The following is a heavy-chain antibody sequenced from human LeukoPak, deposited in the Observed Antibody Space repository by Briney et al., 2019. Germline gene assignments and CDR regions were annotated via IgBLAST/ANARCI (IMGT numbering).Heavy chain of an antibody. CDR1: GFTFSDHY. V-gene: IGHV3-72*01. CDR3: SRGPPCNGGDCRLMYYDMDV. D-gene: IGHD2-21*02. Sequence: GGSLRLSCAASGFTFSDHYMDWVRQAPGKGLEWVGRIRNKVNSYTTYYAASVRSRFSISRDDSKNSFFLQMNSLKTEDSAVYYCSRGPPCNGGDCRLMYYDMDVWGQGTTVTVSS. CDR2: IRNKVNSYTT. J-gene: IGHJ6*02.